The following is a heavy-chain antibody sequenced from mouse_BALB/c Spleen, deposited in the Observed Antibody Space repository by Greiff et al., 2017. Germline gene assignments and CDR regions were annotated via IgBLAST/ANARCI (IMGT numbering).Heavy chain of an antibody. CDR2: IWAGGST. CDR1: GFSLTSYG. D-gene: IGHD1-1*01. Sequence: QVQLKESGPGLVAPSQSLSITCTVSGFSLTSYGVHWVRQPPGKVLEWLGVIWAGGSTNYNSALMSRLSISKDNSKSQVFLKMNSLQTDDTAMYYCATYYGSIDWYFDVWGAGTTVTVSS. V-gene: IGHV2-9*02. J-gene: IGHJ1*01. CDR3: ATYYGSIDWYFDV.